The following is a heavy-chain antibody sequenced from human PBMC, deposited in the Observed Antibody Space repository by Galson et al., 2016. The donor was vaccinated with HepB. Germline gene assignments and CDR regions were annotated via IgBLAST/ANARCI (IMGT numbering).Heavy chain of an antibody. CDR2: ISDSGATN. CDR1: GFSFSSYV. D-gene: IGHD3-3*01. CDR3: ARGITIFGVVIFGSFDY. J-gene: IGHJ4*02. V-gene: IGHV3-23*01. Sequence: SLRLSCAASGFSFSSYVMTWVRQAPGKGLEWVSVISDSGATNYYGDSVQGRLTISRDNSKNTLYLEMNSLSAEDTAVYYVARGITIFGVVIFGSFDYWGQGTLVTVSS.